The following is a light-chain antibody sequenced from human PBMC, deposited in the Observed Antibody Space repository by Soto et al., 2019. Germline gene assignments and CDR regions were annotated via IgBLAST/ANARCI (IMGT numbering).Light chain of an antibody. CDR3: QQYDSSPVT. CDR1: QSVSSSY. V-gene: IGKV3-20*01. Sequence: EIVLTQSPGTLSLSPGERATLSCRASQSVSSSYLAWYQQKPGQAPRLLIYGASSRATGIPDRFSGSGSGTDLTLTISRLEPEDFALYYCQQYDSSPVTFGGGTKVEIK. J-gene: IGKJ4*01. CDR2: GAS.